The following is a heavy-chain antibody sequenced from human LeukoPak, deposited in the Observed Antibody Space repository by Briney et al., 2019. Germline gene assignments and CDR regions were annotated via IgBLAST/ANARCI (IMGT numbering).Heavy chain of an antibody. J-gene: IGHJ4*02. CDR1: GSSFSGYA. V-gene: IGHV3-30-3*01. CDR2: MSYDGSNS. CDR3: ARGCPPDN. Sequence: PGGSLRLSCAASGSSFSGYAMYWVRQAPGKGLEWVAVMSYDGSNSYYVDSVKGRFTISRDDSKNTLYLQMSSLRPEDTAVYYCARGCPPDNWGQGTLVTVSS. D-gene: IGHD4/OR15-4a*01.